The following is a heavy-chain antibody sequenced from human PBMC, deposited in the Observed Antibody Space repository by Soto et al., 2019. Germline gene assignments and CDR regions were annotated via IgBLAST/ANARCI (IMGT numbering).Heavy chain of an antibody. J-gene: IGHJ4*02. D-gene: IGHD4-17*01. Sequence: VKVSCKVSGTSLSGLPMHWVRQAPGKGLEWMGSLDYEEGERSFAHRFQGRLTVTEDTSTDTAYMELSSLMSEDTAVYYCAAGVTTFDYWGRGTLVTVSS. CDR1: GTSLSGLP. CDR3: AAGVTTFDY. CDR2: LDYEEGER. V-gene: IGHV1-24*01.